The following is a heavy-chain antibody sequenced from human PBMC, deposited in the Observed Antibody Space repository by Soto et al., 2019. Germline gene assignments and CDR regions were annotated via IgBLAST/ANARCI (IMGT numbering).Heavy chain of an antibody. CDR1: GFTFSSYG. Sequence: GGSLRLSCAASGFTFSSYGMHWVRQAPGKGLEWVAVISYDGSNKYYADSVKGRFTISRDNSKNTLYLQMNSLRAEDTAVYYCAKVYHGDSYGGEKYRSKRDLYYFDYWGQGTLVTVSS. V-gene: IGHV3-30*18. CDR2: ISYDGSNK. CDR3: AKVYHGDSYGGEKYRSKRDLYYFDY. D-gene: IGHD4-17*01. J-gene: IGHJ4*02.